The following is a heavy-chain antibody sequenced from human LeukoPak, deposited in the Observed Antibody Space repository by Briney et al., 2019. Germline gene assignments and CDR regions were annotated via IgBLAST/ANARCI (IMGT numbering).Heavy chain of an antibody. V-gene: IGHV1-18*01. Sequence: ALVKVSCKASGYTFTSYGISWVRQAPGQGLEWMGWISAYNGNTNYAQKLQGRVTMTTDTSTSTAYMELRSLRSDDTAVYYCARGPNWNDGDYDAFDIWGQGTMVTVSS. CDR3: ARGPNWNDGDYDAFDI. J-gene: IGHJ3*02. D-gene: IGHD1-1*01. CDR2: ISAYNGNT. CDR1: GYTFTSYG.